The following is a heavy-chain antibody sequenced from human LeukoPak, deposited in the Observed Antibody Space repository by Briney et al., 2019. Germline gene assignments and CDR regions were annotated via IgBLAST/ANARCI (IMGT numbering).Heavy chain of an antibody. V-gene: IGHV1-46*01. D-gene: IGHD1-26*01. J-gene: IGHJ6*03. Sequence: GASVKVSCKASGYTFTSYYMHWVRQAPGQGLEWMGIIDPSGGSISYAQKFQGRVTMTTDTSTSTAYMELRSLRSDDTAVHYCARDLGRPTHDYYYYYMDVWGKGTTVTVSS. CDR3: ARDLGRPTHDYYYYYMDV. CDR2: IDPSGGSI. CDR1: GYTFTSYY.